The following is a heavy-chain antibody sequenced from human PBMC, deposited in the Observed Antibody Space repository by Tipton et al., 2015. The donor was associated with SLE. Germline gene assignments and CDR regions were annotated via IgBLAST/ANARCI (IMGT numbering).Heavy chain of an antibody. CDR2: IYTSGST. CDR3: ARGNIVASSFDY. CDR1: GGSISSGSYY. Sequence: TLSLTCTVSGGSISSGSYYWSWIRQPAGKGLEWIGHIYTSGSTNYNPSLKSRVTISVDTSRNQFSLKLSSVTAADTAVYYCARGNIVASSFDYWGQGTLVTVSS. V-gene: IGHV4-61*09. J-gene: IGHJ4*02. D-gene: IGHD5-12*01.